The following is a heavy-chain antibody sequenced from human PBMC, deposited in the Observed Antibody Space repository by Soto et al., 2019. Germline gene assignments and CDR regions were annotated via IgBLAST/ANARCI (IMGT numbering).Heavy chain of an antibody. D-gene: IGHD3-3*01. J-gene: IGHJ4*02. Sequence: PGGSLRLSCTASGFTFSSYAMSWVRQAPGKGLEWVSAISGSGGSTYYADSVKGRFTISRDNSKNTLWLQVNSLRAEDTAVYYCAKVYDFWSGPVDFWAQGNLVTVSS. CDR3: AKVYDFWSGPVDF. V-gene: IGHV3-23*01. CDR1: GFTFSSYA. CDR2: ISGSGGST.